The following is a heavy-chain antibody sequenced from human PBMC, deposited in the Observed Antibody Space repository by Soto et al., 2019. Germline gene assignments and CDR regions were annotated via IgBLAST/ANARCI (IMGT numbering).Heavy chain of an antibody. V-gene: IGHV3-7*03. CDR1: GFTFSNYW. CDR2: INQGGSEK. Sequence: EVQLVESGGGLVQPGGPLRLSCAASGFTFSNYWMSWVRQAPGKGLEWGAKINQGGSEKWSADSVKGRFTICRDNAKNSLYLQLNSPGAEDTAVHYCVKDDGDYSFDYWGQGTLVTVSS. J-gene: IGHJ4*02. CDR3: VKDDGDYSFDY. D-gene: IGHD4-17*01.